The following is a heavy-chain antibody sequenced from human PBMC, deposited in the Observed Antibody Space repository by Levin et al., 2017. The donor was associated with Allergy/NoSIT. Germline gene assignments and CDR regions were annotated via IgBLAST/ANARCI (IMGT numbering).Heavy chain of an antibody. CDR2: IYYSGST. CDR3: ARVTRDGYNLFDY. D-gene: IGHD5-24*01. Sequence: PSETLSLTCTVSGGSISSYYWSWIRQPPGMGLEWIGYIYYSGSTNYNPFLTSRVTISVDTSKNQFSLKLSSVTAADTAVYYCARVTRDGYNLFDYWGQGTLVTVSS. J-gene: IGHJ4*02. V-gene: IGHV4-59*01. CDR1: GGSISSYY.